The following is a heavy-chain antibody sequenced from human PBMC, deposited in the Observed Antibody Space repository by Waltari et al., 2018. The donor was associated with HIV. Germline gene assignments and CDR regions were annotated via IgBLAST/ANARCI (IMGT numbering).Heavy chain of an antibody. V-gene: IGHV1-46*03. Sequence: QVQLVQSGAEVKKPGASVKVSCKASGYTFTSYYMHWVRQAPGQGLGWMGKSNPRGGSTSYAQKCQGRVTMTRDTSTSTVDMELSSLRSEDTAVYYCALLSAPATAIGDPLFDYWGQGTLVTVSS. CDR3: ALLSAPATAIGDPLFDY. CDR2: SNPRGGST. D-gene: IGHD2-21*02. CDR1: GYTFTSYY. J-gene: IGHJ4*02.